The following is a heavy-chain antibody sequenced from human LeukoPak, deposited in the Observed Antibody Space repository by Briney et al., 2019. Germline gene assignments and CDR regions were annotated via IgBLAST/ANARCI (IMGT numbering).Heavy chain of an antibody. V-gene: IGHV3-21*04. J-gene: IGHJ4*02. CDR3: AKSKTASWSDFDY. CDR2: ISSSSTYI. D-gene: IGHD6-13*01. CDR1: GFTFSSYS. Sequence: GGSLRLSCAASGFTFSSYSMNWVRQAPGKGLEWVSSISSSSTYIYYADSVKGRFTISRDNAKNSLYLQMNSLRAEDTAVYYCAKSKTASWSDFDYWGQGTLVTVSS.